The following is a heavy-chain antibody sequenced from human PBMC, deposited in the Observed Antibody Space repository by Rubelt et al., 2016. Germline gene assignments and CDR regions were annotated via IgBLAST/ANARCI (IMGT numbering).Heavy chain of an antibody. CDR1: GGSFSGYY. Sequence: QVQLQQWGAGLLKPSETLSLTCAVYGGSFSGYYWSWIRQPPGKGLEWIGEINHSGSTNYNPSLKSRVPISVDTSKNQFSLNVSSVTAADTAVYYCARFRCGGSCRPPNFYYYYGMDVWGQGTTVTVSS. V-gene: IGHV4-34*01. D-gene: IGHD2-15*01. CDR3: ARFRCGGSCRPPNFYYYYGMDV. CDR2: INHSGST. J-gene: IGHJ6*02.